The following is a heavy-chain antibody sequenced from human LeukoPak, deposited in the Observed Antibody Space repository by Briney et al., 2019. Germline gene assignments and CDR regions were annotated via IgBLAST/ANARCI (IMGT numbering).Heavy chain of an antibody. V-gene: IGHV4-61*09. D-gene: IGHD5-12*01. J-gene: IGHJ6*03. CDR3: ASDVATARDPYYYYYMDV. CDR2: IHISGST. CDR1: GGSISSGSYC. Sequence: SETLSLTCTVSGGSISSGSYCWSWIRQPAGKGLEWIGHIHISGSTNYNPSLKSRVTISVDTSKNQLSLKLSSVTAADTAVYYCASDVATARDPYYYYYMDVWGKGTTVTVSS.